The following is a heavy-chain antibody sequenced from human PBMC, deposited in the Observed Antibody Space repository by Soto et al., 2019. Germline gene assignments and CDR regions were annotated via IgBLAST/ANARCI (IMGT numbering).Heavy chain of an antibody. Sequence: QVQLVQSGAEVKKPGSSVKVSCKASGGTFSSYTISWVRQAPGQGLEWMGRIIPILGIANYAQKFQGRVTITADKSTSTAYMELSSLRSEDTAVYYCARERGADGSGSYMYAFDIWGQGTMVTVSS. J-gene: IGHJ3*02. D-gene: IGHD3-10*01. CDR1: GGTFSSYT. CDR3: ARERGADGSGSYMYAFDI. CDR2: IIPILGIA. V-gene: IGHV1-69*08.